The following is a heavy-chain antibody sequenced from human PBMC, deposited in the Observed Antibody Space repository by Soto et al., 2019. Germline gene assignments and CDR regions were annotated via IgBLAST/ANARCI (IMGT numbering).Heavy chain of an antibody. V-gene: IGHV5-10-1*01. D-gene: IGHD3-16*01. J-gene: IGHJ6*02. CDR2: IDPSDSYT. CDR3: ARRRAYDYVWGSHTTTYYYYGMDV. Sequence: GESLKISCKGSGYSFTSYWISWVRQMPGKGLEWVGRIDPSDSYTNYSPSFQGHVTISADKSISTAYLQWSSLKASDTAMYYCARRRAYDYVWGSHTTTYYYYGMDVWGQGTTVTVSS. CDR1: GYSFTSYW.